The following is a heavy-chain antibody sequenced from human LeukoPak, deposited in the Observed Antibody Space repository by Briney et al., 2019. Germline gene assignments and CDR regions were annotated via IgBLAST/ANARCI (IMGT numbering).Heavy chain of an antibody. Sequence: SVKVSCKTSGGAFKGYAINWVRQAPGQGLEWMGGSNPIFGTTNFAPKFQGRVTIAADESTSTAYMELTSLKSEDTAVYYCARGTTVTTAVLVPNDAFDIWGQGTMVTVSS. D-gene: IGHD4-17*01. J-gene: IGHJ3*02. CDR1: GGAFKGYA. V-gene: IGHV1-69*13. CDR3: ARGTTVTTAVLVPNDAFDI. CDR2: SNPIFGTT.